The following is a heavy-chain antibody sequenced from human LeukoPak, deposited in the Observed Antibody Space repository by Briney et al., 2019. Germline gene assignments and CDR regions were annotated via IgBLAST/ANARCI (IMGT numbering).Heavy chain of an antibody. V-gene: IGHV4-39*01. D-gene: IGHD3-22*01. CDR2: IYYSGST. J-gene: IGHJ4*02. CDR3: ARQATMIVVW. Sequence: SETLSLTCTVSGGSISSSSYYWGWIRQPPGKGLEWIGSIYYSGSTYYNPSLNSRVTISVDTSKNQFSLKLSSVTAADTAVYYCARQATMIVVWWGQGTLVTVSS. CDR1: GGSISSSSYY.